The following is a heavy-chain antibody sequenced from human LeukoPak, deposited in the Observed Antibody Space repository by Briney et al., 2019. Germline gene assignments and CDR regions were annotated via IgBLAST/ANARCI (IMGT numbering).Heavy chain of an antibody. J-gene: IGHJ6*03. CDR2: MNPNSGNT. V-gene: IGHV1-8*01. D-gene: IGHD3-10*01. CDR3: ARTWGVHDYYYYYMDV. CDR1: GYTFTSYD. Sequence: GASVKVSCKASGYTFTSYDINWVRQATGQGLEWMGWMNPNSGNTGYAQKFQGRVTMTRNTSISTAYMELSSLRSEDTAVYYCARTWGVHDYYYYYMDVWGKGTTVTISS.